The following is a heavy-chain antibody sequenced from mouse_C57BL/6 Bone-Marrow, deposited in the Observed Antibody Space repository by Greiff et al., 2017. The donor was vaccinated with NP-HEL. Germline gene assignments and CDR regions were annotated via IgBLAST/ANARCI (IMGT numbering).Heavy chain of an antibody. J-gene: IGHJ4*01. D-gene: IGHD2-4*01. Sequence: LQESGAELARPGASVKLSCKASGYTFTSYGISWVKQRTGQGLEWIGEIYPRSGNTYYNEKFKGKATLTADKSSSTAYMELRSLTSEDSAVYFCARSYYDYDVGLYYYAMDYWGQGTSVTVSS. CDR3: ARSYYDYDVGLYYYAMDY. CDR1: GYTFTSYG. CDR2: IYPRSGNT. V-gene: IGHV1-81*01.